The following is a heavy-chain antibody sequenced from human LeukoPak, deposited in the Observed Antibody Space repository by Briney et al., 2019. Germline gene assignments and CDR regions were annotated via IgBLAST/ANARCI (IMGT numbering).Heavy chain of an antibody. D-gene: IGHD5-18*01. CDR1: GGSISSYY. CDR2: IYYSGST. Sequence: PSETLSLTCIVSGGSISSYYWSWIRQPPGKGLEWIGYIYYSGSTNYNPSLKSRVTISVDTSKNQFSLKLSSVTAADTAVYYCARAGTAMAEPFDYWGQGTLVTVSS. V-gene: IGHV4-59*01. CDR3: ARAGTAMAEPFDY. J-gene: IGHJ4*02.